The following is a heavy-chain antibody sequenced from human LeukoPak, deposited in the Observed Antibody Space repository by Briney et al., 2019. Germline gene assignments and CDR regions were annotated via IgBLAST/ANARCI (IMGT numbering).Heavy chain of an antibody. J-gene: IGHJ4*02. D-gene: IGHD3-22*01. CDR3: AKDRLRFYYDSSGYQGPFFDY. Sequence: SETLSLTCAVYGGSFSGYYWSWIRQPPGKGLEWIGEINHSGSTNYNPSLKSRVTISVDTSKNQFSLKLSSVTAADTAVYYCAKDRLRFYYDSSGYQGPFFDYWGQGTLVTVSS. CDR2: INHSGST. V-gene: IGHV4-34*01. CDR1: GGSFSGYY.